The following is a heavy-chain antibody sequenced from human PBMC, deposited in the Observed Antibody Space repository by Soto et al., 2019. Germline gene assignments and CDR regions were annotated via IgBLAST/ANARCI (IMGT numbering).Heavy chain of an antibody. D-gene: IGHD6-19*01. V-gene: IGHV3-33*01. J-gene: IGHJ3*02. CDR3: ARPLGWRDAFDI. Sequence: GGSLRLSCAASGFNFSSYGMHWVRQAPGKGLEWVAVIWYDGSNKYYADSVKGRFTISRDNAKNSLYLQMSSLRAEDTAVYYCARPLGWRDAFDIWGQGTVVTVSS. CDR1: GFNFSSYG. CDR2: IWYDGSNK.